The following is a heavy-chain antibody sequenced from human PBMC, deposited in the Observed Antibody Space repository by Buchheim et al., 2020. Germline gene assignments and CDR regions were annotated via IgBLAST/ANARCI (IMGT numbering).Heavy chain of an antibody. V-gene: IGHV3-11*06. D-gene: IGHD6-13*01. CDR3: ARDIFSGSSWQYYYYYYGMDV. Sequence: QVQLVESGGGLVKPGGSLRLSCAASGFTFSDYYMSWIRQAPGKGLEWVSYISSSSSYTNYADSVKGRFTISRDNAKNSLYLQMNSLRAEDTAVYYCARDIFSGSSWQYYYYYYGMDVWGQGTT. CDR1: GFTFSDYY. J-gene: IGHJ6*02. CDR2: ISSSSSYT.